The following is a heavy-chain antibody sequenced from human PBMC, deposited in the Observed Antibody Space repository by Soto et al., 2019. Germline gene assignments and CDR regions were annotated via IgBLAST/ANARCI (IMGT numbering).Heavy chain of an antibody. V-gene: IGHV1-3*01. CDR3: AKSATVPAAIAY. CDR1: GYTFTSYA. J-gene: IGHJ4*02. CDR2: VNAGNGNT. D-gene: IGHD2-2*02. Sequence: QVQLVQSGAEVKKPGASVKVSCKASGYTFTSYAMHWVRQAPGQRLEWMGWVNAGNGNTKYSQKFQGRVTITRDTSASTAYMELSSLRSEDTAVYYCAKSATVPAAIAYWGQGTLVTVSS.